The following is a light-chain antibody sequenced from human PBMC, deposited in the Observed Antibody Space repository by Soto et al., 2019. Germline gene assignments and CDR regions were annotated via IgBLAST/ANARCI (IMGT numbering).Light chain of an antibody. CDR1: QSISRQ. CDR3: LQYQSYWT. CDR2: QAS. V-gene: IGKV1-5*03. Sequence: DIQMTQSPSTLSASVGDRVSITCRARQSISRQLAWYQQKPGKAPNLLIYQASNLETGVPSRFTGSGSGTEFTLTISILQPDDVATYYCLQYQSYWTFGQGTKVEVK. J-gene: IGKJ1*01.